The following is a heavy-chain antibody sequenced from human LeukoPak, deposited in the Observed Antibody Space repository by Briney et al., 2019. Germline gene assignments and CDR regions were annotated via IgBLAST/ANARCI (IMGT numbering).Heavy chain of an antibody. CDR1: GFTFFNYA. J-gene: IGHJ4*02. Sequence: GGSLRLSCEASGFTFFNYAMSWVRQAPGKGLQWVSGIGSDSATFYTDSVKGRFTISRDNSKNTVYLHTDSLGAEDTAVYYCAKCMSSTGVCLNFDYWGQGILVAVST. CDR2: IGSDSAT. D-gene: IGHD2-21*02. CDR3: AKCMSSTGVCLNFDY. V-gene: IGHV3-23*01.